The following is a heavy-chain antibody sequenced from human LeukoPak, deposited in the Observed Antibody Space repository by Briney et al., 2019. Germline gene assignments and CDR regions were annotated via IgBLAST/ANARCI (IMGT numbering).Heavy chain of an antibody. CDR2: IIPIFGTA. CDR1: GGTFSSYA. D-gene: IGHD6-19*01. J-gene: IGHJ4*02. Sequence: SVKVSCKASGGTFSSYAISWVRQAPGQGLEWMGRIIPIFGTANYAQKFQGRVTITTDESTSTAYMELSSLRSEDTAVYYCARDPPDSYGSGWYYFDYWGQGTLVTVSS. V-gene: IGHV1-69*05. CDR3: ARDPPDSYGSGWYYFDY.